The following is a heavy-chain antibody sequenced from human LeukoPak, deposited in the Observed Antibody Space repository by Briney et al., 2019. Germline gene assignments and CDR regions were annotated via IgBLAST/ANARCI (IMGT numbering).Heavy chain of an antibody. CDR3: VKEGRPIVVDHYFDY. V-gene: IGHV3-64D*06. Sequence: GGSLRLSCSASGFTFSSYAMHWVRQAPGKGPEYVSAISSNGGSTYYADSVKGRFTISRDNSKNTLYLQMSSLRAEDTAVYYCVKEGRPIVVDHYFDYWGQGTLVTVSS. CDR1: GFTFSSYA. CDR2: ISSNGGST. J-gene: IGHJ4*02. D-gene: IGHD1-26*01.